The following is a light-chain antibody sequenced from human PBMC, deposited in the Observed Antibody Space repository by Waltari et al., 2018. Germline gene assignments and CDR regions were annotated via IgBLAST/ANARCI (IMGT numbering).Light chain of an antibody. Sequence: QTVVTQEPSLSVSPGGTVTLTCALTSGSVSTPSYATWYPQTPGQPPRTLVYKGSSRSSGVPDRFSGSILGNKAALTITGAQADDESNYYCSLYMGSGIWVFGGGTKLTVL. J-gene: IGLJ3*02. CDR1: SGSVSTPSY. CDR3: SLYMGSGIWV. V-gene: IGLV8-61*01. CDR2: KGS.